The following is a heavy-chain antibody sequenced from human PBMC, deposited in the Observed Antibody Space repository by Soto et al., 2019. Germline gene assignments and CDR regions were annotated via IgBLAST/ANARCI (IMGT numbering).Heavy chain of an antibody. CDR3: ARGVTGTNYFDY. Sequence: SETLSLTCTVSGGSISSGGYYWSWIRQHPGKGLEWIGYIYYSGSTYYNPSLKSRVTISVDTSKNQFSLKLSSVTAADTAVYYCARGVTGTNYFDYWGQGTLVTVSS. J-gene: IGHJ4*02. CDR1: GGSISSGGYY. CDR2: IYYSGST. V-gene: IGHV4-31*03. D-gene: IGHD1-7*01.